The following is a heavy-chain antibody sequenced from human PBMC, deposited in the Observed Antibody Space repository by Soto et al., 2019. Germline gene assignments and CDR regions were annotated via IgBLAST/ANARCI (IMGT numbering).Heavy chain of an antibody. CDR1: GGTFSSYA. CDR2: IIPIFGTA. D-gene: IGHD4-17*01. CDR3: AGEGLMTTVTTGGDY. Sequence: QVQLVQSGAEVKKPGSSVKVSCKASGGTFSSYAISWVRQAPGQGLEWMGGIIPIFGTANYAQKFQGRVTMXXDXAXXTAYMEASSLRSEDTAVDYCAGEGLMTTVTTGGDYWGQGTLVTVSS. V-gene: IGHV1-69*12. J-gene: IGHJ4*02.